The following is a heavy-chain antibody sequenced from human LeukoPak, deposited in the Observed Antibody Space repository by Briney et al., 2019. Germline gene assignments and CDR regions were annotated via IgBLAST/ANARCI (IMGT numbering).Heavy chain of an antibody. CDR2: LWSHGRSE. J-gene: IGHJ1*01. V-gene: IGHV3-33*06. Sequence: PGGSLRLSCATSGFTLTTYGMHWVRQAPGKGLEWVAVLWSHGRSEYYADSVKGRFTISRDNSKNTLYLQMNSLRAEDTAVYYCAKRREYFQHWGQGTLVTVSS. CDR1: GFTLTTYG. CDR3: AKRREYFQH.